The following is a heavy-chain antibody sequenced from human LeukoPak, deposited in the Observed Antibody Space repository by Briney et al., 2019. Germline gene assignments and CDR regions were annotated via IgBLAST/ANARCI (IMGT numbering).Heavy chain of an antibody. CDR2: ISANSGNT. Sequence: AASVKVSCKPSGYSFTRNGISWVRQAPGRGLEWMAWISANSGNTNYAQNFQDRVTLTTDTSTSTAYMELRSLRSDDTAVYYCARDVNYAFDYWGQGTLVTVSS. V-gene: IGHV1-18*01. CDR1: GYSFTRNG. D-gene: IGHD3-16*01. CDR3: ARDVNYAFDY. J-gene: IGHJ4*02.